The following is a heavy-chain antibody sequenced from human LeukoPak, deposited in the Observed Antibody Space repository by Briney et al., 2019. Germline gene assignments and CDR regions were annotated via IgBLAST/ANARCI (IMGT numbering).Heavy chain of an antibody. CDR3: AKDSAGRYCSITTCNFFDY. V-gene: IGHV3-30*18. CDR2: ISYDGSNK. D-gene: IGHD2-2*01. CDR1: GFTLSTYG. Sequence: GGSLRLSCAGSGFTLSTYGMHWVRQAPGKGLEWVALISYDGSNKYYADSVKGRFTISRDTSKNTLYLQMNSLRAEDTAVYYCAKDSAGRYCSITTCNFFDYWGQGPLVTVS. J-gene: IGHJ4*02.